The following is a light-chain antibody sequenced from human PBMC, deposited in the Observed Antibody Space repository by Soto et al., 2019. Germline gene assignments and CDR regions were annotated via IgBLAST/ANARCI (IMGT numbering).Light chain of an antibody. CDR3: SSFAGDNTLV. CDR1: GSDIAVYDF. J-gene: IGLJ2*01. V-gene: IGLV2-8*01. CDR2: EVY. Sequence: QSVLTQPPSASGSPGQSVTISCAGTGSDIAVYDFVSWYKQHPDKAPKLIIYEVYKRPSGVPDRFSASKSGNTASLTVSGLQAEDEADYYCSSFAGDNTLVFGGGTKVTVL.